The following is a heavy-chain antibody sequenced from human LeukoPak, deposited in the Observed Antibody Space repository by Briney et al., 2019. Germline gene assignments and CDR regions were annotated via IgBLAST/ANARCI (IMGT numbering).Heavy chain of an antibody. J-gene: IGHJ5*02. V-gene: IGHV4-30-4*08. D-gene: IGHD6-13*01. CDR2: IYYSGST. Sequence: PSQTLSLTCTVSGGSISSGDYYWSWIRQPPGKGLGWIGYIYYSGSTYYNPSLKSRVTISVDTSKNQFSLKLSSVTAADTAVYYCARGVLGSWYVRDWFDPWGQGTLVTVSS. CDR1: GGSISSGDYY. CDR3: ARGVLGSWYVRDWFDP.